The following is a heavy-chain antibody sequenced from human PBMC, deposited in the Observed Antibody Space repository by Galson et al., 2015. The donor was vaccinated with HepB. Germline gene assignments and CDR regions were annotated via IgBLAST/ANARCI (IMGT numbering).Heavy chain of an antibody. CDR3: ARSVCPNACSPPARYYHFGLDV. D-gene: IGHD3-16*01. CDR2: IIPLLDIT. CDR1: GGTFYT. Sequence: SVKVSCKASGGTFYTITWVRQAPGQGLEWMGRIIPLLDITNYAQKFQGRITITADIFTGTAYMELSSLTSEDTAVYYCARSVCPNACSPPARYYHFGLDVWGQGTTVTVSS. J-gene: IGHJ6*02. V-gene: IGHV1-69*02.